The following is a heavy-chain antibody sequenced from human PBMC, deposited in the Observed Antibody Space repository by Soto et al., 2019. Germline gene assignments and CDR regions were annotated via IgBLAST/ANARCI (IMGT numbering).Heavy chain of an antibody. J-gene: IGHJ4*02. V-gene: IGHV4-38-2*01. CDR2: IYHSGST. CDR1: GYSIISGYY. Sequence: SETLSLTCAVSGYSIISGYYLVLIRHPPGKGLEWIGSIYHSGSTYYNPSLKSRVTISVDTSKNQFSLKLSSVTAADTAVYYCARVHYYGSGSFDYWGQGTLVTVSS. CDR3: ARVHYYGSGSFDY. D-gene: IGHD3-10*01.